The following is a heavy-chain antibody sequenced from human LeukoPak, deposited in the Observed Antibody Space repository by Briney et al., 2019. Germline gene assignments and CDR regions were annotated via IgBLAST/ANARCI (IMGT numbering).Heavy chain of an antibody. Sequence: GGSLRLSCAASGFTFSSYSMNWVRQAPGKGLEWVSYISSSSTTTYYSDSLKGRFTISRDNAKNSLFLQMNSLRDEDTAVYYCARGYSSGYDYWGQGTLVTVSS. CDR3: ARGYSSGYDY. CDR1: GFTFSSYS. V-gene: IGHV3-48*02. J-gene: IGHJ4*02. D-gene: IGHD6-19*01. CDR2: ISSSSTTT.